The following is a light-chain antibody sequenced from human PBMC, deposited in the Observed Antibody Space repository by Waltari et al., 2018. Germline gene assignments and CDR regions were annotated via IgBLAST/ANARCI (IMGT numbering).Light chain of an antibody. CDR1: SGHSSYA. J-gene: IGLJ3*02. CDR2: LNDDGNI. V-gene: IGLV4-69*01. CDR3: QTWGTGIRV. Sequence: QLVLTQSPSASASLGASVKLTCTLSSGHSSYAIAWHQQQPEKGLRYLMKLNDDGNISKGDGIPDRFSGSSSGAERYLTISSLQAEDEADYYCQTWGTGIRVFGGGTKLTVL.